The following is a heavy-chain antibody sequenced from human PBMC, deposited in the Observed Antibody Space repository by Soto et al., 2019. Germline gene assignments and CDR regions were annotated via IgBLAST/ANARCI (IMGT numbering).Heavy chain of an antibody. Sequence: GGSLRLSCAASGFTFSSYAMHWVRQAPGKGLEWVAVISYDGSNKYYADSVKGRFTISRDNSKNTLYLQMNSLRAEDTAVYYCARDGDYYDSPWFDPWGQGTLVTVSS. CDR2: ISYDGSNK. D-gene: IGHD3-22*01. CDR1: GFTFSSYA. J-gene: IGHJ5*02. V-gene: IGHV3-30-3*01. CDR3: ARDGDYYDSPWFDP.